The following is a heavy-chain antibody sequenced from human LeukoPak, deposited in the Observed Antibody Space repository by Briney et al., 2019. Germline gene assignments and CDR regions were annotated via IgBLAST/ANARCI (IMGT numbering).Heavy chain of an antibody. CDR1: GYTFTSYG. CDR2: MRAYNGNT. V-gene: IGHV1-18*01. Sequence: SVKVSCKASGYTFTSYGISLGRQAPGQGLEGMGCMRAYNGNTNYAQKLQGRVTMTTDTSTSTDYMELRRMRSADTAVYYCARDTHGVLWFGELLSRGLFDPWGQGTLATVSS. D-gene: IGHD3-10*01. J-gene: IGHJ5*02. CDR3: ARDTHGVLWFGELLSRGLFDP.